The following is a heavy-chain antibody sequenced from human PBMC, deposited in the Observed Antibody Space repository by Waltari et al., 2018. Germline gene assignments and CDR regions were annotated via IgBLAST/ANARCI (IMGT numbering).Heavy chain of an antibody. D-gene: IGHD1-26*01. J-gene: IGHJ5*02. Sequence: QVQLQESGPGLVKPSETLSLTCTVSGGSISGYYWNWIRQPAGKGLEWIGRVYTSGSTNYNPSIKSRVTMSVDTSKNQFSLKLSSVTAADTAVYFCAREIDRGPGRWFDPWGQGTLVTVSS. CDR1: GGSISGYY. V-gene: IGHV4-4*07. CDR3: AREIDRGPGRWFDP. CDR2: VYTSGST.